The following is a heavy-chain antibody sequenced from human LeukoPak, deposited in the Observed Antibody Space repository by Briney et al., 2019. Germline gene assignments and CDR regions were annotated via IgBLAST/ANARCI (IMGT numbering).Heavy chain of an antibody. J-gene: IGHJ4*02. Sequence: GGSLRLSCAASGFTFSSYSMNWVRHAPGKGLEWVSAISSSSSYIYYADSVKGRFTISRDNAKNSLYLQMNSLRAEDTAVYYGASKRSGIAAAGKEHGGQGTLVTVSS. CDR3: ASKRSGIAAAGKEH. D-gene: IGHD6-13*01. V-gene: IGHV3-21*01. CDR2: ISSSSSYI. CDR1: GFTFSSYS.